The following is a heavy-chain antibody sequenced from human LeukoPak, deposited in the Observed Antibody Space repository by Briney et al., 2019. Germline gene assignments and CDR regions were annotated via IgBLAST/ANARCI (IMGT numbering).Heavy chain of an antibody. CDR2: ISSSSSTI. CDR1: GFTFSSYG. CDR3: AKVAMVRGVPDFDY. V-gene: IGHV3-48*01. J-gene: IGHJ4*02. Sequence: GGSLRLSCAASGFTFSSYGMTWVRQAPGKGLEWVSYISSSSSTIYYADSVKGRFTISRDNAKNSLYLQLNSLRAEDTAVYYCAKVAMVRGVPDFDYWGQGTLVTVSS. D-gene: IGHD3-10*01.